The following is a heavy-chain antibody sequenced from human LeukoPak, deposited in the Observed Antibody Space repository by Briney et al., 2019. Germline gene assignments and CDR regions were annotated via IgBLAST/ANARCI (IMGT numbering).Heavy chain of an antibody. Sequence: GGSLRLSCAASGFTFSSYSMNWVRQAPGKGLEWVSYISSSSSTIYYADSVRGRFTISRDNAKNSLYLQMNSLRAEDTAVYYCASTIRFLEWLSYFDYWGQGTLVIVSS. V-gene: IGHV3-48*01. CDR2: ISSSSSTI. J-gene: IGHJ4*02. D-gene: IGHD3-3*01. CDR1: GFTFSSYS. CDR3: ASTIRFLEWLSYFDY.